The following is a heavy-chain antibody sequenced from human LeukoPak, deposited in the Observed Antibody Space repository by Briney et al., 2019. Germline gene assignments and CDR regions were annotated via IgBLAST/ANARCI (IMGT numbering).Heavy chain of an antibody. CDR3: AKDVGDSSDY. CDR2: IRYDGSNK. D-gene: IGHD3-22*01. J-gene: IGHJ4*02. CDR1: GFTFSSYG. V-gene: IGHV3-30*02. Sequence: GGSLRLSCAASGFTFSSYGMHWVRQAPGKGLEWVAFIRYDGSNKHYADSVKGRFTISRDNSKNTLYLQMNSLRAEDTAVYYCAKDVGDSSDYWGQGTLVTVSS.